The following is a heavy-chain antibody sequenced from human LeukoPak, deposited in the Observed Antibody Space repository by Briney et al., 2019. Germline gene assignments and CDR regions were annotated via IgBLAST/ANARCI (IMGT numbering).Heavy chain of an antibody. J-gene: IGHJ4*02. CDR2: ISWNSGSI. Sequence: GGSLRLSCAASGFTFDDYAMHWVRHAPGKGLEWVSGISWNSGSIGHADSVKGRFTISRDDAKNSLYLQMNSLRAEDTALYYCAKGSTSAMGYSSGWYLDYWGQGTLVTVSS. CDR3: AKGSTSAMGYSSGWYLDY. CDR1: GFTFDDYA. V-gene: IGHV3-9*01. D-gene: IGHD6-19*01.